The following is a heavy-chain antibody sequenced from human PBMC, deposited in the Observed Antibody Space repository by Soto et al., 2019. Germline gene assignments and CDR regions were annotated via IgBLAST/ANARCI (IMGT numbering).Heavy chain of an antibody. D-gene: IGHD3-3*01. V-gene: IGHV3-53*01. CDR2: IYSGGTT. Sequence: GGSLRLSWAASGFTVRTNHMSWVRQAPGKGLEWVSVIYSGGTTYYADSVKGRFTISKDNSKNTVYLQMNSLRAEDTAVYYCARSYDFWSGYHINWGQGALVTVSS. J-gene: IGHJ4*02. CDR3: ARSYDFWSGYHIN. CDR1: GFTVRTNH.